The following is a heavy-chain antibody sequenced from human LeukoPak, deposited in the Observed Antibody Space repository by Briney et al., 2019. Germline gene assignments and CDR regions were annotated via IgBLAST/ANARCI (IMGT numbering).Heavy chain of an antibody. J-gene: IGHJ4*02. V-gene: IGHV4-30-4*01. CDR1: GGSISSGDYY. CDR2: IYYSGST. CDR3: ARGISFYDNSGYYC. D-gene: IGHD3-22*01. Sequence: SQTLSLTCTVSGGSISSGDYYWSWIRQPPGKGLEWIGYIYYSGSTYYNSSLQSRVTISGNTSKNQFSLKLSSVTAADTAVYYCARGISFYDNSGYYCWGQGTLVTVSS.